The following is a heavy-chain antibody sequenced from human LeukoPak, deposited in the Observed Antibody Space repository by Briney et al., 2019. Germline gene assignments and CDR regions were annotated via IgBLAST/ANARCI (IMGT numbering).Heavy chain of an antibody. J-gene: IGHJ4*02. Sequence: GGSLRLSCAASGFTFSDYAMHWVRQAPGKGLEFVSVIGPIGVYTYYANSVKSRFTISRDNSKSTVSLQMGSLRDEDMAVYYCARSPPGRTNWNYYDYWGRGTLDTVSS. CDR1: GFTFSDYA. D-gene: IGHD1-1*01. CDR3: ARSPPGRTNWNYYDY. V-gene: IGHV3-64*01. CDR2: IGPIGVYT.